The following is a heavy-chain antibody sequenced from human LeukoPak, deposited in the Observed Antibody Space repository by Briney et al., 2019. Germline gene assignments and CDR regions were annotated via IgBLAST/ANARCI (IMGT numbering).Heavy chain of an antibody. Sequence: SETLSLTCTVSGDSISSYYWNWIRQPPDRGLEWIGYIYYSGSTNYNPSLKSRVTISVDTSKNQFSLSLSSVTAADTAVYFCARGTTLTTFAYWGEGTLVTVSS. CDR2: IYYSGST. CDR3: ARGTTLTTFAY. J-gene: IGHJ4*02. D-gene: IGHD4-17*01. CDR1: GDSISSYY. V-gene: IGHV4-59*08.